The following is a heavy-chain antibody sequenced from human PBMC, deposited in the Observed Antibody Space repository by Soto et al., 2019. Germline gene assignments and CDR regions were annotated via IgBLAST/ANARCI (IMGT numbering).Heavy chain of an antibody. CDR1: GSSISSGSYY. Sequence: QVQLQESGPGLVKPSQTLSLTCTVSGSSISSGSYYWSCIRQHPGKGLEWIGYIYHSGSTYYNPSLKSRATISLDTSKNQFSLKLSSVTAADTAVYYCARDYMAVVDWGQGTLVTVSS. V-gene: IGHV4-31*03. J-gene: IGHJ4*02. D-gene: IGHD2-15*01. CDR3: ARDYMAVVD. CDR2: IYHSGST.